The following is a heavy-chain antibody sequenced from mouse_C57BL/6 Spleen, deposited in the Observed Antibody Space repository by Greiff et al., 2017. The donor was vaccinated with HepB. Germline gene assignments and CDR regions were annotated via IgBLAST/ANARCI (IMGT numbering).Heavy chain of an antibody. J-gene: IGHJ2*01. V-gene: IGHV3-6*01. Sequence: EVKLQESGPGLVKPSQSLSLTCSVTGYSITSGYYWNWIRQFPGNKLEWMGYISYDGSNNYNPSLKNRISITRDTSKNQFFLKLNSVTTEDTATYYCARAPFYYGSYYFDYWGQGTTLTVSS. CDR2: ISYDGSN. D-gene: IGHD1-1*01. CDR1: GYSITSGYY. CDR3: ARAPFYYGSYYFDY.